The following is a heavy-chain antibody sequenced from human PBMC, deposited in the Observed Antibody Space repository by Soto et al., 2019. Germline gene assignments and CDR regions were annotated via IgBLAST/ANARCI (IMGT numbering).Heavy chain of an antibody. CDR1: GYTFTIYG. J-gene: IGHJ6*02. Sequence: ASVKVSCKASGYTFTIYGINWVRQAPGQRLEWMGWISPDNGNTNYAQKLQGRVTMTTDTSTSTAYMELRSLRSDDTAVYYCARALGYSGYAGMDVWGQGTTVTVSS. V-gene: IGHV1-18*01. CDR3: ARALGYSGYAGMDV. D-gene: IGHD5-12*01. CDR2: ISPDNGNT.